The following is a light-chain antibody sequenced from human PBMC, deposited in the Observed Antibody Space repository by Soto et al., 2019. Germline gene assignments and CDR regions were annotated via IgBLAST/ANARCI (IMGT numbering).Light chain of an antibody. CDR3: QQYGDSPQT. CDR2: GVS. Sequence: EIVMTQSPATLSVSRGERATLSCRASQSVSSNLAWYQQKPGQAPRLLIYGVSTRAPGIPDRFSGSGFGTDFTLTITRLEPEDFAVYYCQQYGDSPQTFGPGTKVDIK. CDR1: QSVSSN. J-gene: IGKJ1*01. V-gene: IGKV3D-15*01.